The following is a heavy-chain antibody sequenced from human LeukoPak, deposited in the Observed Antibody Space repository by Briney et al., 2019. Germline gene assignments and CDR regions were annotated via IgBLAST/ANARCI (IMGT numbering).Heavy chain of an antibody. Sequence: KTSETLSLTCTVSGGSISSYYWSWIRQPPGKGLEWIGCIYSSGSTNYNPSLKSRVTISEDTSKNQFSLKLSSVTAADTAVYYCARDGSHQNYFDYWGQGTLVTVSS. D-gene: IGHD2-15*01. V-gene: IGHV4-59*01. CDR1: GGSISSYY. CDR2: IYSSGST. J-gene: IGHJ4*02. CDR3: ARDGSHQNYFDY.